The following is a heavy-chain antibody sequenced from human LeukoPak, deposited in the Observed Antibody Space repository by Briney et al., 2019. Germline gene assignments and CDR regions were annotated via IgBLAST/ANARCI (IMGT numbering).Heavy chain of an antibody. J-gene: IGHJ4*02. D-gene: IGHD3-10*01. V-gene: IGHV3-23*01. CDR3: TRDYGRTPYDY. Sequence: GGSLRLSCAASGFTFSSYVMSWVRQAPGKGLEWVSHISAYGGGAYYADSVKGRFTISRDNSKNTLYLQMNSLRVEDTAVYYCTRDYGRTPYDYWGQGTLVTVSS. CDR2: ISAYGGGA. CDR1: GFTFSSYV.